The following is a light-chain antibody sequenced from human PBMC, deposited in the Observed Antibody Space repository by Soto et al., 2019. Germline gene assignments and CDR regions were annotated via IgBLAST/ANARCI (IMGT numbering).Light chain of an antibody. CDR1: SSDVGTYNY. V-gene: IGLV2-8*01. J-gene: IGLJ1*01. CDR3: SSYAGSNSFV. CDR2: EVS. Sequence: HSVLTQPPSASGSPGQSVTISCTGTSSDVGTYNYVSWYQQHPGKAPRLMIYEVSERPSGVPDRFSGSKSGNTASLTVSGLQAEDEADYYCSSYAGSNSFVFGTGTKAPS.